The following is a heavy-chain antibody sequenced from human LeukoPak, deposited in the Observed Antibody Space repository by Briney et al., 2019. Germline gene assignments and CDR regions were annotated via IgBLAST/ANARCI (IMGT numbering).Heavy chain of an antibody. CDR1: GGSISSTNYY. V-gene: IGHV4-39*02. CDR2: VYYSGGT. J-gene: IGHJ4*02. Sequence: SETLSLTCAVSGGSISSTNYYWGWIRQPPGKGLEWIGSVYYSGGTYINPSLNSRVTIYVDTSKNHFSLKLSSVTAADPAVYYCARIFLGYSTGWYFDYWGQGTLVTVSS. CDR3: ARIFLGYSTGWYFDY. D-gene: IGHD6-19*01.